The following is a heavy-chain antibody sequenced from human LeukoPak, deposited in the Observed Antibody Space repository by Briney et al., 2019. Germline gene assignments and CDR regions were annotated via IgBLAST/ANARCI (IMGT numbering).Heavy chain of an antibody. V-gene: IGHV1-8*01. CDR2: MNPNSGNT. D-gene: IGHD5-24*01. CDR3: ARDNSVRDEAWWFNP. CDR1: GYTFTSYD. Sequence: GASVKVSCKASGYTFTSYDINWVRQATGQGLEWMGWMNPNSGNTGYAQKFQGRVTMTRNTSISTAYMELGSLRSEDTAVYYCARDNSVRDEAWWFNPWGQGTLVTVSS. J-gene: IGHJ5*02.